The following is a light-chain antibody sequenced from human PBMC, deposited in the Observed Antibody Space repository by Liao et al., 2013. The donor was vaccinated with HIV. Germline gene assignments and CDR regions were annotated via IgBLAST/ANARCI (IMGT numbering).Light chain of an antibody. CDR1: NIGSKS. Sequence: SYVLTQPPSVSVAPGKTARITCGENNIGSKSVHWYQQKPGQAPVLVIYYDSDRPSGIPERFSGSNSGNTATLTISRVEAGDEADYYCQVWDSSSDHLYVVFGGGTKLTVL. CDR3: QVWDSSSDHLYVV. J-gene: IGLJ2*01. V-gene: IGLV3-21*01. CDR2: YDS.